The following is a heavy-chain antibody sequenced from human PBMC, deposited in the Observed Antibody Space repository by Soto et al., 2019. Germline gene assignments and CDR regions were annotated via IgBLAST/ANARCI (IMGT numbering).Heavy chain of an antibody. D-gene: IGHD3-10*01. CDR2: MNPNSGNT. CDR3: ARALSITMVRGADEEYYFDY. Sequence: QVQLVQSGAEVKKPGASVKVSCKASGYTFTSYDINWVRQATGQGLEWMGWMNPNSGNTGYAQKFQGRVTMTRNTSISTAYMELSSLRSEDTAVYYCARALSITMVRGADEEYYFDYWGQGTLVTVPS. CDR1: GYTFTSYD. V-gene: IGHV1-8*01. J-gene: IGHJ4*02.